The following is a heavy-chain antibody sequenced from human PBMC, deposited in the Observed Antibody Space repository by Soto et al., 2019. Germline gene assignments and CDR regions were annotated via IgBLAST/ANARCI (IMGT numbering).Heavy chain of an antibody. CDR1: GYTFTQYY. Sequence: GASVKVSCKASGYTFTQYYIHWLRQAPGQRPEWMGLINPSGGLTNYAQRFQGRVTMTRDTSTNIVYMEVSSLRSEDTAIYYCAKVHTVNYYDSSGYPSFFDYWGQGTLVTVS. V-gene: IGHV1-46*01. J-gene: IGHJ4*02. D-gene: IGHD3-22*01. CDR3: AKVHTVNYYDSSGYPSFFDY. CDR2: INPSGGLT.